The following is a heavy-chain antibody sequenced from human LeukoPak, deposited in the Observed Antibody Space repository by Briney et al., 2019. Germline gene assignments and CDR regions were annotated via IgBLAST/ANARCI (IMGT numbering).Heavy chain of an antibody. V-gene: IGHV4-39*07. D-gene: IGHD2-21*02. CDR1: GDSFSGSISD. CDR3: ARVGVRTYCGSGCYSDYFDI. Sequence: PSETLSLTCSVTGDSFSGSISDWAWIRQPPGKGLEWIGNSYYRGSTHCSPPLESRVTISIDTSKNQFSLRLSSVTAADTAVYYCARVGVRTYCGSGCYSDYFDIWGQGTLVTVSS. J-gene: IGHJ4*02. CDR2: SYYRGST.